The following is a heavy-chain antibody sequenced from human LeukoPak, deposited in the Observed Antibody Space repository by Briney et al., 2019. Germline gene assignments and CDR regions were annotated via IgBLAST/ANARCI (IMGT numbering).Heavy chain of an antibody. Sequence: GESLKISCKGSGYRFTNYWIGWVRQMPGKSLEWMGIINPGDSDTRYSPSFQGQVTFSADKSINTAYLQWSSLKASDTAMYYCARRVDSYWFFDYWGQGTLVTVSS. V-gene: IGHV5-51*01. J-gene: IGHJ4*02. CDR2: INPGDSDT. CDR1: GYRFTNYW. CDR3: ARRVDSYWFFDY. D-gene: IGHD1-26*01.